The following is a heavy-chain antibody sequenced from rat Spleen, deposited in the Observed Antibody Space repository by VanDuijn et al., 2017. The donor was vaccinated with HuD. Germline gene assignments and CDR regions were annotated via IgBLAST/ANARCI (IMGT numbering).Heavy chain of an antibody. J-gene: IGHJ2*01. D-gene: IGHD1-9*01. CDR1: GFTFSDYG. Sequence: EVQLVESGGGLVQPGRSLKLSCAASGFTFSDYGMACVRQAPTKGLEWVATISYGDISGHSSTYYRDSVKGRFTISRANAKSTQNLQMDSLRSEDTATYYCARRHYGYTDYFDYWGQGVMVTVSS. CDR3: ARRHYGYTDYFDY. CDR2: ISYGDISGHSST. V-gene: IGHV5-29*01.